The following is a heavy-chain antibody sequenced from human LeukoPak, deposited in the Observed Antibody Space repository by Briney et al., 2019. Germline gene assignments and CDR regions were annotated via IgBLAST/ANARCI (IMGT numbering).Heavy chain of an antibody. J-gene: IGHJ6*02. V-gene: IGHV3-9*02. CDR3: AEDLSVDGDYSIDV. D-gene: IGHD2-8*01. CDR1: GFTPADYA. Sequence: SLRLSCALSGFTPADYAMHWVRQGPRKSLEWVSGISWNGGSIGYVDSVKGRFTISRDNAKNSLSLQMISLRAGATAVDDCAEDLSVDGDYSIDVRGQGTTATVS. CDR2: ISWNGGSI.